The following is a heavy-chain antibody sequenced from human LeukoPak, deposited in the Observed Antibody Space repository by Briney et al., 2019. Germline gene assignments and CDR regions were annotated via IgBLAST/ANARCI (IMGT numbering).Heavy chain of an antibody. CDR3: ARDQGDSPDY. D-gene: IGHD2-21*02. CDR1: GYTFSSYD. CDR2: INSYNGNT. Sequence: GASVKVSCKASGYTFSSYDIIWVRQAPGQGLEWMGCINSYNGNTNYAQKLQGRLTMTTDTSTSTAYMELRSLRSDDTAVYYCARDQGDSPDYWGQGTLVTVSS. J-gene: IGHJ4*02. V-gene: IGHV1-18*01.